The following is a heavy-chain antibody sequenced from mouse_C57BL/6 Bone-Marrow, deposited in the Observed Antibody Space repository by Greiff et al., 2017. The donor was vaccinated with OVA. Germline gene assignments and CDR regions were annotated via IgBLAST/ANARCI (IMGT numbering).Heavy chain of an antibody. V-gene: IGHV1-9*01. CDR1: GYTFTGYW. D-gene: IGHD2-1*01. CDR2: ILPGSGST. CDR3: ARASIYYGNYDLAY. Sequence: LEESGAELMKPGASVKLSCKATGYTFTGYWIEWVKQRPGHGLEWIGEILPGSGSTNYNEKFKGKATFTADTSSNTAYMQLSSLTTEDSAIYYCARASIYYGNYDLAYWGQGTLVTVSA. J-gene: IGHJ3*01.